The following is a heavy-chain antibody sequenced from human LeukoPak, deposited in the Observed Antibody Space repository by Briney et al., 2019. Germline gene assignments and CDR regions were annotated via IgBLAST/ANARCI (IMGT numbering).Heavy chain of an antibody. J-gene: IGHJ4*02. Sequence: PGGSLRLSCAASGFTFSSYWMSWVRQAPGNGLEWVANIKQDGSRKYYVDYVKGRFTISRDNAKNSLYLQMNSLRVEETAVYYCARDGIDGYIDYWGQGTLVTVSS. D-gene: IGHD5-24*01. CDR3: ARDGIDGYIDY. CDR2: IKQDGSRK. CDR1: GFTFSSYW. V-gene: IGHV3-7*01.